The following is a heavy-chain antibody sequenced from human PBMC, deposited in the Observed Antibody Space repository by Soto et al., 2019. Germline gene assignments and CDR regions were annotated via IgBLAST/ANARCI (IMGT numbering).Heavy chain of an antibody. Sequence: ASVKVSCKVSGYTLTELSMHWVRQAPGKGLEWMGGFDPEDGETIYAQKFQGRVTMTEDTSTDTAYMELSSLRSEDTAVYYCATAYGTAAGGVRFDPWGQGTLVTVSS. V-gene: IGHV1-24*01. D-gene: IGHD6-13*01. CDR3: ATAYGTAAGGVRFDP. CDR1: GYTLTELS. J-gene: IGHJ5*02. CDR2: FDPEDGET.